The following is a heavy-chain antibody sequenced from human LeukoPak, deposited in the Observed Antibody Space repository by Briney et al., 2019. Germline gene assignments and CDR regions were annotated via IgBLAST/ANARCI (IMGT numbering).Heavy chain of an antibody. CDR2: MYYSGST. Sequence: SETLSLTCTVSGGSISSYYWGWIRQPPGKGLEWIGSMYYSGSTYYNPSLKSRVTISINTSKNQFSLKLTSVTAADTAVYYCPRAGGSGLIDYWGQGNLVPVSS. J-gene: IGHJ4*02. CDR1: GGSISSYY. CDR3: PRAGGSGLIDY. V-gene: IGHV4-39*07. D-gene: IGHD6-19*01.